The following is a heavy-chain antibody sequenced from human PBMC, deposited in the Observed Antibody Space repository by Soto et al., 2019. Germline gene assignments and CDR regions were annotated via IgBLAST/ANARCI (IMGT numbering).Heavy chain of an antibody. CDR2: IVVGSGNT. J-gene: IGHJ6*02. V-gene: IGHV1-58*01. CDR1: GFTFTSSA. Sequence: SVKVSCKAAGFTFTSSAVQWGRQARGQRLEWIGWIVVGSGNTNYAQKFQERVTITRDMSTSTAYMELSSLRYEDTAVYYCAAGDYYYDSSGYHTDYYGMDVWGQGTTVTVSS. CDR3: AAGDYYYDSSGYHTDYYGMDV. D-gene: IGHD3-22*01.